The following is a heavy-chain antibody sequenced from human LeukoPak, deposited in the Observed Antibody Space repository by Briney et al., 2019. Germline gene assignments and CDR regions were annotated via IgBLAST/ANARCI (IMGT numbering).Heavy chain of an antibody. V-gene: IGHV4-30-2*01. Sequence: PSQTLSLTCAVSGGSISSGGYSWSWIRQPPGKGLEWIGYIYHSGSTYYNPSLKSRVTISLDRSKNQFSQKLSSVTAADTAVYYCARGGGSSSGNCFDPWGQGTLVTVSS. D-gene: IGHD3-22*01. CDR1: GGSISSGGYS. CDR3: ARGGGSSSGNCFDP. J-gene: IGHJ5*02. CDR2: IYHSGST.